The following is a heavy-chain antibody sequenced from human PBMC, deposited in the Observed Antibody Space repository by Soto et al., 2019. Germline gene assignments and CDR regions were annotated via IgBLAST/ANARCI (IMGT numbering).Heavy chain of an antibody. CDR2: IYHSGST. CDR1: GGSISSSNW. Sequence: QMQLQESGPGLVKPSGTLSLTCAVSGGSISSSNWWSWVRQPPGKGLEWIGKIYHSGSTVYNPSLKSRVTITVDKSRNQLSLKLSSVTAAGTAVYYCARRWGEGRVDYWGQGTLVTVSS. CDR3: ARRWGEGRVDY. J-gene: IGHJ4*02. D-gene: IGHD3-10*01. V-gene: IGHV4-4*02.